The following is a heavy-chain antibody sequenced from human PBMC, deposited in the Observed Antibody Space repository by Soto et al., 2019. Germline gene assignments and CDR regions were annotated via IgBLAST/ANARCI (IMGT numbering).Heavy chain of an antibody. CDR3: ARGGPGNVLPWS. V-gene: IGHV3-49*04. J-gene: IGHJ4*02. D-gene: IGHD3-10*01. CDR1: GFTFGDYA. Sequence: GSLRLSCTASGFTFGDYAMIWVRQAPGKGLEWVGFIRSRAYGGTAEYAASVKGRFTISRDDSRSIAYLQMNSLKTEDTAVYYCARGGPGNVLPWSWGQGTLVTVSS. CDR2: IRSRAYGGTA.